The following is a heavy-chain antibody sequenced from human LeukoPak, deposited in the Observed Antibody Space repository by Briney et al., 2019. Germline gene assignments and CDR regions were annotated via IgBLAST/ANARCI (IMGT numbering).Heavy chain of an antibody. CDR1: GFTFSSYA. D-gene: IGHD3-10*01. CDR2: VKSKTNGETT. J-gene: IGHJ4*02. CDR3: TTGTGKSDFDY. Sequence: GGSLRLSCAASGFTFSSYAMSWVRQAPGKRLEWVGRVKSKTNGETTDYAAPVKGRFTILRDDSQNTVFLQMNSLKTDATALSYCTTGTGKSDFDYWGQGTLVTISS. V-gene: IGHV3-15*01.